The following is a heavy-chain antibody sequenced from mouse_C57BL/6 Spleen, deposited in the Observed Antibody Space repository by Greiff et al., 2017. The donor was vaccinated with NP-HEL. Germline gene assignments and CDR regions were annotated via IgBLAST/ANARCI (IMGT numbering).Heavy chain of an antibody. V-gene: IGHV3-6*01. CDR1: GYSITSGYY. J-gene: IGHJ4*01. CDR3: ARAYSNYGAMDY. Sequence: EVQLVESGPGLVKPSQSLSLTCSVTGYSITSGYYWNWIRQFPGNKLEWMGYISYDGSNNYNPSLKNRISITRDTSKNQFFLKLNSVTTEDTATYYCARAYSNYGAMDYWGQGTSVTVSS. D-gene: IGHD2-5*01. CDR2: ISYDGSN.